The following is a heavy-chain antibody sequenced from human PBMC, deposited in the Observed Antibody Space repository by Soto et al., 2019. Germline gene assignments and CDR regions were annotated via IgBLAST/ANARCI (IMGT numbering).Heavy chain of an antibody. D-gene: IGHD1-26*01. Sequence: GSLRLSCAASGFTFNDHFMHWVRQAPGKGLEWVSLIHGDGSTTYYADSVKGRFTISRDNSKNSLYLQMNSLRTEDTAFYYCAKDATGSIDYWGQGTLVTVSS. CDR2: IHGDGSTT. V-gene: IGHV3-43*01. CDR3: AKDATGSIDY. J-gene: IGHJ4*02. CDR1: GFTFNDHF.